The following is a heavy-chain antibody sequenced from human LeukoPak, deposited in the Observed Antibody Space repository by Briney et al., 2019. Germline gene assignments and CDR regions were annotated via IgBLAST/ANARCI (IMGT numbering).Heavy chain of an antibody. CDR2: INPKSGVK. CDR1: GYPFDNYY. V-gene: IGHV1-2*02. CDR3: AMFVSARGYTYGYTVY. Sequence: ASVKVSCKASGYPFDNYYMHWVRQAPGQGLEWMGWINPKSGVKNYAQKSQGRVTMTTDTASTTAYMELSRLSSDDTAIYYFAMFVSARGYTYGYTVYWGQGTLVTVSS. D-gene: IGHD5-18*01. J-gene: IGHJ4*02.